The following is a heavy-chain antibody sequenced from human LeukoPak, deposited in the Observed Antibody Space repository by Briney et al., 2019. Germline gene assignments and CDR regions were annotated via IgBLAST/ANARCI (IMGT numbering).Heavy chain of an antibody. CDR2: INPSGGST. V-gene: IGHV1-46*01. D-gene: IGHD3-9*01. Sequence: ASVKVSCKASGYTFTSYYMHWVRQAPGQGLEWMGIINPSGGSTSYAQKFQGRVTMTRDMSTSTVYMELSSLRSEDTAVYYCARESLRYFDWLSINNRFDPWGQGTLVTVSS. CDR1: GYTFTSYY. J-gene: IGHJ5*02. CDR3: ARESLRYFDWLSINNRFDP.